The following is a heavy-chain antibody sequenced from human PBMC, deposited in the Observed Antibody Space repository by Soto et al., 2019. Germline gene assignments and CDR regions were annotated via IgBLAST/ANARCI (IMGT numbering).Heavy chain of an antibody. Sequence: ESGGGLVQPGGSLKLSCAASGFTFSGSAMHWVRQASGKGLEWVGRIRSKANSYATAYAASVKGRFTISRDDSKNTAYLQMNSLKTEDTAVYYCTNTKNWNYNYYMDVWGKGTTVTVSS. D-gene: IGHD1-7*01. CDR1: GFTFSGSA. V-gene: IGHV3-73*01. J-gene: IGHJ6*03. CDR3: TNTKNWNYNYYMDV. CDR2: IRSKANSYAT.